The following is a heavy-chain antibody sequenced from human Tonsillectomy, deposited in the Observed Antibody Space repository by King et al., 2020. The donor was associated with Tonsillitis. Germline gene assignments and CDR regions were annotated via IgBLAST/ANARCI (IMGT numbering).Heavy chain of an antibody. CDR2: ISSSSRTI. Sequence: VQLVESGGGLVQPGGSLRLSCAASGFTFSTYSMNWVRQAPGKGLEWVSYISSSSRTIFYADSVKGRFTVSRDNAKNSLYLQMNSLRADDTAVYYCARGYSIVRIDYWGQGTLVTVSS. D-gene: IGHD1-26*01. J-gene: IGHJ4*02. V-gene: IGHV3-48*01. CDR3: ARGYSIVRIDY. CDR1: GFTFSTYS.